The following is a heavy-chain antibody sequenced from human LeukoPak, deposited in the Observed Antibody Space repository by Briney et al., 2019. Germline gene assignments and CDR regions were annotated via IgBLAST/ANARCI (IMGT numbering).Heavy chain of an antibody. J-gene: IGHJ4*02. CDR3: ARAGVGATSGY. Sequence: GGSLRPSCAASGFTFSSYSMNWVRQAPGKGLEWVSSISSSSSYIYYADSVKGRFTISRDNAKNSLYLQMNSLRAEDTAVYYCARAGVGATSGYWGQGTLVTVSS. D-gene: IGHD1-26*01. CDR2: ISSSSSYI. CDR1: GFTFSSYS. V-gene: IGHV3-21*01.